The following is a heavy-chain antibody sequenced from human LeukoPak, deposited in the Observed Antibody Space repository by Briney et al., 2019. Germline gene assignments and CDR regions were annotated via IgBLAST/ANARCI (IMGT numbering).Heavy chain of an antibody. Sequence: GGALRLSCAASGFTLSNYDMNWVRQAPGKGLEWVSSISTSSRYIYYKDSVRGRFTISRDDAKNSLYLEMNSLRAEDTAVYYCARADCSSSTCYLRRSWFDPWGQGTLVTVSS. CDR3: ARADCSSSTCYLRRSWFDP. CDR1: GFTLSNYD. V-gene: IGHV3-21*01. J-gene: IGHJ5*02. CDR2: ISTSSRYI. D-gene: IGHD2-2*01.